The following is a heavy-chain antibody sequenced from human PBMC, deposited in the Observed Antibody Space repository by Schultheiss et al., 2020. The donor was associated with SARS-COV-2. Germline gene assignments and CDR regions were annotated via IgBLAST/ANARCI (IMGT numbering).Heavy chain of an antibody. CDR3: ARRTGYCSGGSCQLLDY. Sequence: GESLKISCKSSGYIFSGTCIGWVRQMPGKGLEWMGNIYLADSRTTYSPSFQGQVTMSVDKSISTAYLQWSSLKASDTAMYYCARRTGYCSGGSCQLLDYWGQGTLVTVSS. J-gene: IGHJ4*02. D-gene: IGHD2-15*01. V-gene: IGHV5-51*01. CDR1: GYIFSGTC. CDR2: IYLADSRT.